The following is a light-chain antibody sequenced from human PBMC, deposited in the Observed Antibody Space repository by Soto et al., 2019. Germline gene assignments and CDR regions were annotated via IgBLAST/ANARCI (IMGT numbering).Light chain of an antibody. Sequence: EIAMTQSPATLSVSPGERATLSCRASQSVSSNLAWYQQKSGQAPRLLIYGASTRATGIPARFSGSGSGTEFTLTISSLQSEDFAVYYCQQYNNWPLFGPGTKVDIK. CDR1: QSVSSN. J-gene: IGKJ3*01. CDR3: QQYNNWPL. CDR2: GAS. V-gene: IGKV3-15*01.